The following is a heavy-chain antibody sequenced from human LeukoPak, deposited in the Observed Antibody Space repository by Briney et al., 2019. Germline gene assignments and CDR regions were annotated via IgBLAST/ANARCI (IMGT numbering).Heavy chain of an antibody. CDR3: AMETVITTLDY. CDR1: GGSISSSSYY. J-gene: IGHJ4*02. Sequence: SETLSLTCTVSGGSISSSSYYWGWIRKPPGKGLEWIGSIYYSGSTYYNPSLKSRVTISVDTSKNQFSLKLSSVTAADTAVYYCAMETVITTLDYWGQGTLVTVPS. D-gene: IGHD3-22*01. V-gene: IGHV4-39*01. CDR2: IYYSGST.